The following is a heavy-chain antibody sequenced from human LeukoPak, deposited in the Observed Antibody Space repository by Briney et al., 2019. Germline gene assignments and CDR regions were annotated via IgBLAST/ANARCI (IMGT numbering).Heavy chain of an antibody. D-gene: IGHD2-21*02. CDR3: ARDLNVGDNNQRGFYFYMDV. Sequence: SVKVSCKASGGTFSNYAINWVRQAPGQGLEWMGRIIPMFRTTKFAPNFQGRVTITTDESTTTAYMGLSSLTSDDPAVYYCARDLNVGDNNQRGFYFYMDVWGVGTAVTVSS. CDR1: GGTFSNYA. V-gene: IGHV1-69*05. J-gene: IGHJ6*03. CDR2: IIPMFRTT.